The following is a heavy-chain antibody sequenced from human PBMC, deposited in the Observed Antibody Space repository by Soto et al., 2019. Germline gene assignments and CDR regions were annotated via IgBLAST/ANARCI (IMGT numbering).Heavy chain of an antibody. J-gene: IGHJ4*02. CDR1: GLSFSCFY. V-gene: IGHV4-34*01. D-gene: IGHD3-16*02. Sequence: SETLSHTCAIHGLSFSCFYWSSICRPRGKGRDWNGQFKHCRIPNHHPTLKSRVTIAVDTSRNQFALKLSSVTAADSAVYYCARRLYQYVCGSYRSPGYYVDYWVQGTLVTVST. CDR2: FKHCRIP. CDR3: ARRLYQYVCGSYRSPGYYVDY.